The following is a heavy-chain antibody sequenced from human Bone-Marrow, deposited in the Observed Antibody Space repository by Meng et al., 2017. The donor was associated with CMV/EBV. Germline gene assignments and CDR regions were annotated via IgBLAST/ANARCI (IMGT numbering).Heavy chain of an antibody. J-gene: IGHJ1*01. D-gene: IGHD3-22*01. V-gene: IGHV3-49*04. CDR2: IRSKAYGETT. CDR3: TRSYDRSGYYPGYFQH. Sequence: SCTASGFTFGDYAVTWVRQAPGKGLEWVGFIRSKAYGETTQYAASVKGRFTISRDDSKSVAYLQMNSLKTEDTAVYYCTRSYDRSGYYPGYFQHWGQGTLVTVSS. CDR1: GFTFGDYA.